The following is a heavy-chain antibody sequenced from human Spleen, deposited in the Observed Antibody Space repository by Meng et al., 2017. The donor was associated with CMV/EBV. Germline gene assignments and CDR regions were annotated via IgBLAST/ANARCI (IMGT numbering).Heavy chain of an antibody. J-gene: IGHJ2*01. D-gene: IGHD5-24*01. CDR2: IYPSDSDT. V-gene: IGHV5-51*01. Sequence: GGSLRLSCKASGYSFTSYWIGWVRQVPGKDLEWMGIIYPSDSDTRYSPSFQGQVTISADKSISTAYLQWSSLKASDTAMDYCARRINWYFDLWGRGTLVTVSS. CDR1: GYSFTSYW. CDR3: ARRINWYFDL.